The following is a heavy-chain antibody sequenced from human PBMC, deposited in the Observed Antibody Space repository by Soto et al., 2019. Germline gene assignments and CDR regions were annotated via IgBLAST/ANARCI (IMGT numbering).Heavy chain of an antibody. J-gene: IGHJ4*02. CDR2: IWYDGSNK. CDR1: GFTFSSYG. D-gene: IGHD3-22*01. CDR3: ARDRSAKDWGWYYYDSSGYYPFDY. V-gene: IGHV3-33*01. Sequence: QVQLVESGGGVVQPGRSLRLSCAASGFTFSSYGMHWVRQAPGKGLEWVAVIWYDGSNKYYADSVKGRFTISRDNSKNTLYLQMNSLRAEDTAVYYCARDRSAKDWGWYYYDSSGYYPFDYWGQGTLVTVSS.